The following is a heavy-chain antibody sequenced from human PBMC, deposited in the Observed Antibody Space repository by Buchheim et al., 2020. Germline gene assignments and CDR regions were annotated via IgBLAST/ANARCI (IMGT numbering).Heavy chain of an antibody. J-gene: IGHJ4*02. CDR3: ARDGDYYDSSGYYDY. D-gene: IGHD3-22*01. CDR2: ISDDGSNK. V-gene: IGHV3-30*04. Sequence: QVQLVESGGGVVQPGRSLRLSCAASGFTFSSYAMHWVRQAPGKGLEWVAVISDDGSNKYYADSVKGRFTISRDNSKNTPYLQMNSLRAEDTAVYYCARDGDYYDSSGYYDYWGQGTL. CDR1: GFTFSSYA.